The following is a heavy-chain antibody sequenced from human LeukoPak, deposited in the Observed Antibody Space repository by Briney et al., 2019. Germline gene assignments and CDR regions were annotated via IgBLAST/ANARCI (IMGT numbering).Heavy chain of an antibody. D-gene: IGHD3-16*02. CDR3: ARDRVTYDYVWGSYRFGYFDY. CDR2: ISAYNGNT. J-gene: IGHJ4*02. V-gene: IGHV1-18*01. Sequence: ASVKVSCKASGYTFTSYGISWVRQAPGQGLEWMGWISAYNGNTNYAQKLQGRVTKTTDTSTSTAYMELRSLRSDDTAVYYCARDRVTYDYVWGSYRFGYFDYWGQGTLVTVSS. CDR1: GYTFTSYG.